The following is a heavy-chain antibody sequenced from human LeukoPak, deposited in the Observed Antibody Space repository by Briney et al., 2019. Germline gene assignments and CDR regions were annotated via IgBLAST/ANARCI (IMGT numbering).Heavy chain of an antibody. D-gene: IGHD3-10*01. Sequence: GGSLRLSCAASGFTFSSYWMHWVRQAPGKGLVWVSRINSDGSSTSYADSVKGRFTISRDNAKNTLYLQMNSLRAEDTAVYYCARVLGYYGSGSYPDYWGQGTLVTVSS. CDR2: INSDGSST. J-gene: IGHJ4*02. CDR1: GFTFSSYW. CDR3: ARVLGYYGSGSYPDY. V-gene: IGHV3-74*01.